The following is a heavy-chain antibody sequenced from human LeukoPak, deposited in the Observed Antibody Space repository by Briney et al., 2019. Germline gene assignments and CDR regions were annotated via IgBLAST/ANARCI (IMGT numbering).Heavy chain of an antibody. CDR3: ASLRPPVVGATWVDY. J-gene: IGHJ4*02. D-gene: IGHD1-26*01. CDR2: IYNTGSS. Sequence: SETLSLTCTVSGVSISSSSCYWGWIPQPPGKGLKWIGSIYNTGSSYYNPSLKSRGTISVDTSKNQFSLRLRSVTAADTAVYYCASLRPPVVGATWVDYWGQGILVTVSS. V-gene: IGHV4-39*01. CDR1: GVSISSSSCY.